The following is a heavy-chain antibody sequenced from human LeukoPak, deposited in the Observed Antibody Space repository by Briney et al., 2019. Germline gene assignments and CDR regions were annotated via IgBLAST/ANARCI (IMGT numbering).Heavy chain of an antibody. CDR3: AKEYSGYDFDY. V-gene: IGHV3-23*01. CDR2: LSHTGGTT. Sequence: GGSLRLSCAASGFTFSSYAMSWVRQAPGKGLEWVSSLSHTGGTTYYADSVRGRYTISRDNSQNTLYLQMDSLRAEDTALYYCAKEYSGYDFDYWGQGTLVTVSS. D-gene: IGHD5-12*01. CDR1: GFTFSSYA. J-gene: IGHJ4*02.